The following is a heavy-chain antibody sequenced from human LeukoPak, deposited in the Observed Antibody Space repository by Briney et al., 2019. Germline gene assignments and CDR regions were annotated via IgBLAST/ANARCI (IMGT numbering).Heavy chain of an antibody. V-gene: IGHV1-69*01. Sequence: SVKVSCKASGGTFSSYAISWVRQAPGQGLEWMGGIIPIFGTANYAQKFQGRVTITADESASTAYMELSSLRSEDTAVYYCARVTLYDFWSGYYNWFDPWGQGTLVTVSS. J-gene: IGHJ5*02. D-gene: IGHD3-3*01. CDR3: ARVTLYDFWSGYYNWFDP. CDR2: IIPIFGTA. CDR1: GGTFSSYA.